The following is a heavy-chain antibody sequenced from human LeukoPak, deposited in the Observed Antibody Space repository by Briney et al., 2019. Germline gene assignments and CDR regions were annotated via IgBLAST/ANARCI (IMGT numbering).Heavy chain of an antibody. CDR2: ISAYNGNT. CDR1: GYTFTSYG. J-gene: IGHJ4*02. Sequence: ASVKVSCKASGYTFTSYGISWVRQAPGQGLEWMGWISAYNGNTNYAQKLQGRVTMTTDTSTSTAYTELRSLRSDDTAVYYCARDPGIGSSSWYGGIDYWGQGTLVTVSS. CDR3: ARDPGIGSSSWYGGIDY. D-gene: IGHD6-13*01. V-gene: IGHV1-18*01.